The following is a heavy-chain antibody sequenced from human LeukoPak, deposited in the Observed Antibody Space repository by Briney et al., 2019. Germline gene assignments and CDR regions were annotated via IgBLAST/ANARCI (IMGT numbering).Heavy chain of an antibody. D-gene: IGHD1-1*01. V-gene: IGHV3-21*01. CDR2: ISGSNSYI. CDR1: GFTFSSYT. CDR3: ARALTTLTYEGY. J-gene: IGHJ4*02. Sequence: GGSLRLSCAASGFTFSSYTMHWIRQAPGKGLEWVSSISGSNSYIFYADSVKGRFTVSRDNAKDSLYLQMNSLRAEDTAVYYCARALTTLTYEGYWGQGTLVTASS.